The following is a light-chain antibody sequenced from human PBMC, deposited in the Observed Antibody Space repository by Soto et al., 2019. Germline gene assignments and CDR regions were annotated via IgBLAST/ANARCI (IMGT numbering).Light chain of an antibody. CDR2: ATS. V-gene: IGKV1-39*01. CDR1: QSISYY. CDR3: QQSYSTPPGT. J-gene: IGKJ1*01. Sequence: FQMTQSQSSLSASVGDRVTITCRASQSISYYLNWYQHKPGKAPKLLIYATSSLQSGVPSRFSGSGSGTDFTLTISSLQPADFATYYCQQSYSTPPGTFGQGTKVDI.